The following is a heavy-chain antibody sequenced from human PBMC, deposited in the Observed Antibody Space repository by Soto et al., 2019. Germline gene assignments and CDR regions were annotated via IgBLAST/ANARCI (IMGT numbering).Heavy chain of an antibody. V-gene: IGHV3-20*04. CDR2: INWNGGST. CDR1: GFTFDDYG. D-gene: IGHD5-18*01. Sequence: PGGSLRLSCAACGFTFDDYGMSWVRQAPGKGLQWVSGINWNGGSTGYADSVKGRFTISRDNAKNSLYLQMNSLRAEDTALYYCARGRGYSYGWYFDYWGQGTLVTVSS. CDR3: ARGRGYSYGWYFDY. J-gene: IGHJ4*02.